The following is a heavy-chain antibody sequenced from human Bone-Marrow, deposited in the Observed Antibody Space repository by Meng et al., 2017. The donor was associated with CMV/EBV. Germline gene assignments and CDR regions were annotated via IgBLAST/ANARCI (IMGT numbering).Heavy chain of an antibody. CDR3: TRANRDMAAMCDS. CDR1: GFTFPDYS. J-gene: IGHJ1*01. CDR2: IDFVGSSR. V-gene: IGHV3-74*01. D-gene: IGHD5-18*01. Sequence: GESLKISCRGSGFTFPDYSMSWVRQAPGKGLVWVARIDFVGSSRTYVDTVQGRFTVSRDNAKNTLYLEMNSLRPEDTAVYYCTRANRDMAAMCDSWGQGTVVTVSS.